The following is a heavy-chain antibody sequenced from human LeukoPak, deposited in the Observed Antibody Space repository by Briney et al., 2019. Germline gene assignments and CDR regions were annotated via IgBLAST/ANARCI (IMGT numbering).Heavy chain of an antibody. Sequence: GGSLRLSCAASGFTFSNYGMSWVRQAPGKWLEWVSLISGSGSGTHYADSVKGRFTISRDNSKNMLYLHMNTLRADDTAVYYCARSGTEDGYNIYFDHWGQGTLVTVSS. CDR3: ARSGTEDGYNIYFDH. V-gene: IGHV3-23*01. D-gene: IGHD5-24*01. J-gene: IGHJ4*02. CDR2: ISGSGSGT. CDR1: GFTFSNYG.